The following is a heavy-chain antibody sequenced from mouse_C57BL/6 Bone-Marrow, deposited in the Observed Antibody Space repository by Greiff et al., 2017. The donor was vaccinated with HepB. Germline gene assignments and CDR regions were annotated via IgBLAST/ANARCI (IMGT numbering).Heavy chain of an antibody. D-gene: IGHD1-1*01. CDR3: AREGITTVVAPRSDFDY. Sequence: EVQLQQSGPVLVKPGASVKMSCKASGYTFTDYYMNWVKQSHGKSLEWIGVINPYNGGTSYNQKFKGKATLTVDKSSSTAYMELNSLTSEDSAVYYCAREGITTVVAPRSDFDYWGQGTTLTVSS. CDR1: GYTFTDYY. CDR2: INPYNGGT. V-gene: IGHV1-19*01. J-gene: IGHJ2*01.